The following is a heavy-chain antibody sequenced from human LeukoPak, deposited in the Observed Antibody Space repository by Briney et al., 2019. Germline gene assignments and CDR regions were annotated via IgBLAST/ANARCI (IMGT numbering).Heavy chain of an antibody. CDR1: GGSISSYY. D-gene: IGHD4-17*01. J-gene: IGHJ4*02. CDR3: ARGPSYGDYGFFDY. V-gene: IGHV4-4*07. CDR2: IYTSGST. Sequence: SETLSLTCTVSGGSISSYYWSWIRQPAGKGLEWIGRIYTSGSTNYNPSLKSRVTMSFDTYKNQFSLKLSSVTAADTAVYSCARGPSYGDYGFFDYWGQGTLVTVSS.